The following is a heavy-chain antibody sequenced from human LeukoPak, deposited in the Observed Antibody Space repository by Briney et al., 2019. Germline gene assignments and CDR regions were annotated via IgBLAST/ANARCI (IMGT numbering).Heavy chain of an antibody. J-gene: IGHJ4*02. CDR1: GGTFSSYA. Sequence: GASVKVSCKASGGTFSSYAISWVRQAPGQGLEWMGRIIPNSGGTNYAQKFQGRVTMTRDTSISTAYMELSRLRSDDTAVYYCAAPRRGAYDSSGYYYDGLGYWGQGTLVTVSS. D-gene: IGHD3-22*01. CDR3: AAPRRGAYDSSGYYYDGLGY. CDR2: IIPNSGGT. V-gene: IGHV1-2*02.